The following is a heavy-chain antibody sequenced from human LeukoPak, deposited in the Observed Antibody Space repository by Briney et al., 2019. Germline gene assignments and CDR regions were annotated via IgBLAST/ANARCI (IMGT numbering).Heavy chain of an antibody. J-gene: IGHJ4*02. V-gene: IGHV3-7*01. CDR1: GFTFSSYG. CDR2: IQQDGSDK. CDR3: AKGDGPYSPPHDY. Sequence: GGTLRLSCAASGFTFSSYGMSWVRQAPGKGLEWVANIQQDGSDKYYVDSVKGRFATSRDNAKNSLYLQMNSLRAEDTAVYYCAKGDGPYSPPHDYWGQGTLVTVSS. D-gene: IGHD6-13*01.